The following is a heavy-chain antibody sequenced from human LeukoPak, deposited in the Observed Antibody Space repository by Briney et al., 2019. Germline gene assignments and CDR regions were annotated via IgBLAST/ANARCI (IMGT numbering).Heavy chain of an antibody. V-gene: IGHV4-61*08. CDR1: GNSISSGDNY. CDR3: AREGARWEPSFSAFDI. D-gene: IGHD1-26*01. J-gene: IGHJ3*02. CDR2: IYYSGST. Sequence: SETLSLTCTVSGNSISSGDNYWSWIRQPPGKGLEWIGYIYYSGSTSYNPSLKSRVTISVDTSKNQFSLKLSSVTAADTAVYYCAREGARWEPSFSAFDIWGQGTMVTVSS.